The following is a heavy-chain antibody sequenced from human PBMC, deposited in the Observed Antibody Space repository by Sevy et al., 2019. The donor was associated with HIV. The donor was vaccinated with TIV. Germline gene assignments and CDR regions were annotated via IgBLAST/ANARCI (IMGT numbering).Heavy chain of an antibody. CDR1: GYTFTNYA. CDR2: ISGFNGDT. Sequence: ASVKVSCKASGYTFTNYAISWVRQAPGQGLEWTGWISGFNGDTKNAEKFQGRFTMTTDTSTKTAYMDLRSLRSDDTAVYYCVRGTTFYDFWTGGDYWGQGTLVTVPS. CDR3: VRGTTFYDFWTGGDY. V-gene: IGHV1-18*01. D-gene: IGHD3-3*01. J-gene: IGHJ4*02.